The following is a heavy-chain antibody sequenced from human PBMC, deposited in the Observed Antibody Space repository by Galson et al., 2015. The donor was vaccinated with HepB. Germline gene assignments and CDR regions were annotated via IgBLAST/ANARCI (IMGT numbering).Heavy chain of an antibody. V-gene: IGHV3-11*06. CDR1: GFTCRDYS. CDR2: ISSSSSYT. D-gene: IGHD3-22*01. CDR3: ARDLEGGGYDGSGGYSLLFDY. J-gene: IGHJ4*02. Sequence: SLRLSCAAAGFTCRDYSMRWFRQAPGKGLEWVAYISSSSSYTNYADSVKGRFTISRDNSKNTLYLHMDSLTSEDTAVYYCARDLEGGGYDGSGGYSLLFDYWGQGALVTVSS.